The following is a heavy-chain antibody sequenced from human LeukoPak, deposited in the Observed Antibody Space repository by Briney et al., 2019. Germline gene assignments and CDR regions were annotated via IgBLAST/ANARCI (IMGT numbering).Heavy chain of an antibody. CDR2: IYYSGST. V-gene: IGHV4-59*01. Sequence: PSETLSPICTVSGRSISSYYWSWIRQPPGKGLEWIGDIYYSGSTNYNPSLKSRVTISVDTSKNQFSLKLSSVTAADTAVYYCARSPLEYDFWSGRHYYFDYWGQGTLVTVSS. CDR1: GRSISSYY. D-gene: IGHD3-3*01. CDR3: ARSPLEYDFWSGRHYYFDY. J-gene: IGHJ4*02.